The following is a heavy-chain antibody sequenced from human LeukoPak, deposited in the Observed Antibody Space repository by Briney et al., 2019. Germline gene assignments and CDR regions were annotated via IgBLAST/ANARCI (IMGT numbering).Heavy chain of an antibody. J-gene: IGHJ4*02. CDR2: ISYDGSNK. CDR1: GFTFSSYA. CDR3: AREGPFDY. V-gene: IGHV3-30-3*01. Sequence: PGGSLRLSCAASGFTFSSYAMYWVRQAPGKGLEWVAVISYDGSNKYYADSVKGRFTISRDNSKNTLYLQMNSLRAEDTAVYYCAREGPFDYWGQGTLVTVSS.